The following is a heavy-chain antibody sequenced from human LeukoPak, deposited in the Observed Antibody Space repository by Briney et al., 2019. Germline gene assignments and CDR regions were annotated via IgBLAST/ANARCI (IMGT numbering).Heavy chain of an antibody. D-gene: IGHD6-13*01. CDR1: GFTFSSYA. CDR3: ARAAIPRYYYYYMDV. J-gene: IGHJ6*03. V-gene: IGHV3-30*04. Sequence: PGGSLRLSCAASGFTFSSYAMHWVRQAPGKGLEWVAVISYDGSNKYYADSVKGRFTISRDNSKNTLYLQMNSLRAEDTAVYYCARAAIPRYYYYYMDVWGKGTTVTVSS. CDR2: ISYDGSNK.